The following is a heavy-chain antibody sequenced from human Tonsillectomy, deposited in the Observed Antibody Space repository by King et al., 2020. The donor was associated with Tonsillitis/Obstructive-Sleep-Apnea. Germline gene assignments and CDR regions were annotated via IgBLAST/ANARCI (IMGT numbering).Heavy chain of an antibody. CDR3: ARVHISCSSTSCYFIDY. J-gene: IGHJ4*02. CDR2: INHSRST. Sequence: VQLQQWGAGLLKPSETLSLTCAVYGGSFSGYYWSWIRQPPGKGLEWIGEINHSRSTNYNPSLKSRVTISVDTSNNHLSLKLRSVTAADTAVYYCARVHISCSSTSCYFIDYWGQGTLVTVS. CDR1: GGSFSGYY. D-gene: IGHD2-2*01. V-gene: IGHV4-34*01.